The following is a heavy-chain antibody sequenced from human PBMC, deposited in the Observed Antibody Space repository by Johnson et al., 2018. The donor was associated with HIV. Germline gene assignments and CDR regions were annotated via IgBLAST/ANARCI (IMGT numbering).Heavy chain of an antibody. CDR3: ARACRDGYTCDVFDI. J-gene: IGHJ3*02. V-gene: IGHV3-66*01. CDR1: GFAVSGYY. CDR2: LFSGDTT. Sequence: VRLVESGGGLVRPGGSLRLSCVASGFAVSGYYMSWVRQAPGKGLEWVSVLFSGDTTYYADSVNGRFTISRDNSKNTLYLQMNSLRAEDTAVYYCARACRDGYTCDVFDIWGQGTMVTVSS. D-gene: IGHD5-24*01.